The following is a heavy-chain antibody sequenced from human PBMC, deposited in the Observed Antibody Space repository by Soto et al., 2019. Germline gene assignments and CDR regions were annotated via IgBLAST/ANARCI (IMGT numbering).Heavy chain of an antibody. CDR2: INHSGST. CDR1: GGSFSGYY. V-gene: IGHV4-34*01. D-gene: IGHD3-16*02. J-gene: IGHJ3*02. Sequence: SETLSLTCAVYGGSFSGYYWSWIRQPPGKGLEWIGEINHSGSTNYNPSLKSRVTISVDTSKNQLSLKLSSVTAAYTAVYYCVRGLRGYDYIWGSYRRRPLDAFDIWGQGTMVTVSS. CDR3: VRGLRGYDYIWGSYRRRPLDAFDI.